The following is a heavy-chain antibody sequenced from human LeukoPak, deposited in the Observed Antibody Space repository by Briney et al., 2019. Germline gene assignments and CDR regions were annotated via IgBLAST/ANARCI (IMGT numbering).Heavy chain of an antibody. V-gene: IGHV1-2*06. CDR3: ARVPKLGNNWFDP. CDR1: GYTFTGYC. CDR2: INPNSGGT. J-gene: IGHJ5*02. Sequence: ASVKVSCKASGYTFTGYCMHWVRQAPGQGLEWMGRINPNSGGTNYAQKFQGRVTMTRDTSISTAYMELSRLRSDDTAMYYCARVPKLGNNWFDPWGQGTLVTVSS. D-gene: IGHD7-27*01.